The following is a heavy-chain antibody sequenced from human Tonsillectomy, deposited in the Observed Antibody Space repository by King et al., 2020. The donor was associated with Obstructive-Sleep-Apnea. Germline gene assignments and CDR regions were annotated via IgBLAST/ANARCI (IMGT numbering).Heavy chain of an antibody. J-gene: IGHJ4*02. D-gene: IGHD2-21*02. CDR1: GITFSSDV. CDR3: ATTGAYCGGDCFQHFDH. CDR2: ISGSGKRT. V-gene: IGHV3-23*04. Sequence: VQLVESGGGLVQPGGSLRLSCAASGITFSSDVMSWVRQAPGKGLEWVSTISGSGKRTFYADSVKGRLPLSRDNSNNTLYLQMKSLRAEDTAVYYCATTGAYCGGDCFQHFDHWGQGTLVTVSS.